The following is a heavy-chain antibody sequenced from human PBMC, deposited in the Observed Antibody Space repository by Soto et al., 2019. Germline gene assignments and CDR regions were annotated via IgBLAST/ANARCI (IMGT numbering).Heavy chain of an antibody. CDR1: GGSISSGGYS. J-gene: IGHJ4*02. D-gene: IGHD3-22*01. CDR2: IYHSGST. V-gene: IGHV4-30-2*01. Sequence: QLQLQESGSGLVEPSQTLSLTCVVSGGSISSGGYSWSWIRQPPGKGLEWIGYIYHSGSTYYNPSLKSRVTISVDRSKNQFSLKLSSVTAADTAVYYCSSSYDSSGYYHYCGQGTLVTVSS. CDR3: SSSYDSSGYYHY.